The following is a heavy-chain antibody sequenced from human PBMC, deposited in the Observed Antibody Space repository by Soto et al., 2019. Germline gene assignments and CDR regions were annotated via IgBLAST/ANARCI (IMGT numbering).Heavy chain of an antibody. Sequence: SVEVSYKPSRATFCSYAISWVRQAPGQGLEWMGGIIPIFGTANYAQKFQGRVTITADESTSTAYMELSSLRSEDTAVYYCARGNYYFLLGVFGYWGQTPLATAS. CDR3: ARGNYYFLLGVFGY. J-gene: IGHJ4*02. CDR1: RATFCSYA. CDR2: IIPIFGTA. V-gene: IGHV1-69*13. D-gene: IGHD3-10*01.